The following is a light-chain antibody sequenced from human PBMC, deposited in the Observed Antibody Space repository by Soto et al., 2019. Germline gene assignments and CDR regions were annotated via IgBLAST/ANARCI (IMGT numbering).Light chain of an antibody. CDR3: QQFQAYPLT. J-gene: IGKJ4*01. CDR2: DAS. CDR1: QDISTS. Sequence: QLTQSPSSLSASVGDRVTIPCRASQDISTSLAWYQQKPGKPPKLLIYDASTLESGVPSRFSGRGSGTDFTLTISSLQPEDFETYFCQQFQAYPLTFGGETRVDIK. V-gene: IGKV1-13*02.